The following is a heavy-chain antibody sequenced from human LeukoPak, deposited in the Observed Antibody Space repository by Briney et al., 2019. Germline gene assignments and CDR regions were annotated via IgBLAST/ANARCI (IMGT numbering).Heavy chain of an antibody. CDR2: LSFGGST. Sequence: KPSETLSLTCAVSGGSISSSGYFWGWIRQSPGNGLEWIGSLSFGGSTYYSPSLKSRVTISGDTAKNHVSLKLISVSAADTAVYYCAREGLPGLCTSTSCYAVFDPWGQGTLVTVSS. D-gene: IGHD2-2*01. V-gene: IGHV4-39*02. J-gene: IGHJ5*02. CDR1: GGSISSSGYF. CDR3: AREGLPGLCTSTSCYAVFDP.